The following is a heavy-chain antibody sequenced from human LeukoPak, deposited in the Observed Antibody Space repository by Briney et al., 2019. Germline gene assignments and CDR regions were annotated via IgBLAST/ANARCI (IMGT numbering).Heavy chain of an antibody. Sequence: GGSLRLSCAASGFTFSSYAMSWVRQAPGKGLEWVLVISGSGGSTYYADSVKGRFTISRDNSKNTVYLQMNSLRAEDTAVYYCAKDCSSTSCYRYYYYGMDVWGQGTTVTVFS. J-gene: IGHJ6*02. CDR3: AKDCSSTSCYRYYYYGMDV. CDR2: ISGSGGST. D-gene: IGHD2-2*01. CDR1: GFTFSSYA. V-gene: IGHV3-23*01.